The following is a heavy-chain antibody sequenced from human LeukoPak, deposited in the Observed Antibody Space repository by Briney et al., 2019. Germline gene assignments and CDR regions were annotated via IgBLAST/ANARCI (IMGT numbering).Heavy chain of an antibody. V-gene: IGHV4-59*01. CDR1: GGSISSYY. CDR3: ASGAYSYYYMDV. CDR2: IYYSGST. Sequence: SETLSLTCTISGGSISSYYWSWIRQPPGKGLEWIGYIYYSGSTNYNPSLKSRVTISVDTSKNQFSLKLSSVTAADTAVYYCASGAYSYYYMDVWGKGTTVTVSS. D-gene: IGHD4-11*01. J-gene: IGHJ6*03.